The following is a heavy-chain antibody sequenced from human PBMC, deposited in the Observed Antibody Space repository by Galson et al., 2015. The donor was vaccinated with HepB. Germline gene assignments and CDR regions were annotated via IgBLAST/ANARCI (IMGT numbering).Heavy chain of an antibody. CDR2: IYPGDSDT. V-gene: IGHV5-51*01. J-gene: IGHJ6*02. CDR3: ARGVGGQRGGMDV. D-gene: IGHD3-16*01. Sequence: QSGAEVKKPGESLKISCKGSGYSFSNFWIGWVRQMPGKGLERMGIIYPGDSDTRYSPSFQGQVSISADKSISTAFLQWSSLKGSDTAVYYCARGVGGQRGGMDVWGQGTTVIVSS. CDR1: GYSFSNFW.